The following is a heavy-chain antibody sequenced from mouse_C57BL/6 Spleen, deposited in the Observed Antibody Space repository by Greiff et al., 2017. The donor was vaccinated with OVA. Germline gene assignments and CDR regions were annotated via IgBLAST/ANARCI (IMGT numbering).Heavy chain of an antibody. CDR2: INPNNGGT. CDR1: GYTFTDYY. J-gene: IGHJ2*01. CDR3: ARSKLVYYFDY. D-gene: IGHD4-1*01. Sequence: EVQLQQSGPELVKPGASVKISCKASGYTFTDYYMNWVKQSHGKSLEWIGDINPNNGGTSYNQKFKGKATLTVDKSSSTAYMELRSLTSEDSAVYYCARSKLVYYFDYWGQGTTLTVAS. V-gene: IGHV1-26*01.